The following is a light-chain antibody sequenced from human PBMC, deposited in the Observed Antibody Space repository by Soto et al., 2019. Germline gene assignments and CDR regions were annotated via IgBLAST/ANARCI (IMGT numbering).Light chain of an antibody. CDR1: HSVSSNY. CDR3: QQYGLSPT. V-gene: IGKV3-20*01. CDR2: DVS. Sequence: EIVLTQSPGTLSLSPGERASLSCRSSHSVSSNYLAGYQQKPGQAPRLLIYDVSSRATGIPDRFSDSGSGTDFTLPSSRLEPVDFAVYYCQQYGLSPTFAQGTKVEIK. J-gene: IGKJ1*01.